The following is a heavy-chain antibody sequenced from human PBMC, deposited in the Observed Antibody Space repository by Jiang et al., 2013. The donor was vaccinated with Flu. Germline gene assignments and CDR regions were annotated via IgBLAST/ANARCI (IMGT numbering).Heavy chain of an antibody. J-gene: IGHJ4*02. V-gene: IGHV4-4*07. CDR2: SGSA. D-gene: IGHD2-15*01. Sequence: SGSAVYSPSLKSRVTMSLDPSENQFSLKLTSVTAADTALYYCARLHCSSGSCYEGDWGQGTLVTVSS. CDR3: ARLHCSSGSCYEGD.